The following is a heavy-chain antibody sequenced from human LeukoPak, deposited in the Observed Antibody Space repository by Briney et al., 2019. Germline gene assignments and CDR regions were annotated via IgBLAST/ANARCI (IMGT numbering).Heavy chain of an antibody. J-gene: IGHJ4*02. CDR2: IYTSGST. CDR3: ARESIAAEPFDY. Sequence: SETLSLTCNVSGGSMNGYFWSWIRQPAGKGLEWIGRIYTSGSTNYNPSLKSRVTMSVDTSKNQFSLKLSSVTAADTAVYYCARESIAAEPFDYWGQGTLVTVSS. D-gene: IGHD6-13*01. V-gene: IGHV4-4*07. CDR1: GGSMNGYF.